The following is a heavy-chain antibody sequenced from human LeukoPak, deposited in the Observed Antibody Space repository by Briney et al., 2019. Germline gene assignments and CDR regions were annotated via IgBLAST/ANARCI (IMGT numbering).Heavy chain of an antibody. Sequence: PGESLKISCQGSGYSFSNFWIGWVRQMPGKGLEWMGIIYSGDSDTRYSPSFQGQVIISADRSVNTVYLQWDSLKASDTATYYCARREASANFDYWGQGTLVTVSS. V-gene: IGHV5-51*01. CDR3: ARREASANFDY. CDR1: GYSFSNFW. CDR2: IYSGDSDT. D-gene: IGHD2-15*01. J-gene: IGHJ4*02.